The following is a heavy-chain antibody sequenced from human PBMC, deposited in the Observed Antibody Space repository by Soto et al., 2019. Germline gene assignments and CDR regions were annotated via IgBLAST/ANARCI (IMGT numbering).Heavy chain of an antibody. Sequence: QVQLLQSGGGVKTPGASLKVSCKAIGYTSSSYGINWVRQAPGQGLEWMGWISVFNGDTKYAQKFQGRVAITKDPGTSTAHMELRSLRSDDAAVYFCATKDDHKDDQPYYYGMDIWGQGTTVTVSS. J-gene: IGHJ6*02. CDR1: GYTSSSYG. CDR2: ISVFNGDT. CDR3: ATKDDHKDDQPYYYGMDI. V-gene: IGHV1-18*01. D-gene: IGHD3-16*01.